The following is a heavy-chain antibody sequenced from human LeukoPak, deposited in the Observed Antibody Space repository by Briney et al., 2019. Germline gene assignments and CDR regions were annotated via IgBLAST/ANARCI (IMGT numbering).Heavy chain of an antibody. CDR1: GGSISRYY. CDR3: ARGADVLLLWFGSLGGPFDI. J-gene: IGHJ3*02. V-gene: IGHV4-59*01. D-gene: IGHD3-10*01. Sequence: SETLSLTRTVSGGSISRYYWSWIRQPPGKGLEWIGYIYYSGSTNYNPSLKSRVTISVDTSKNQFSLKLSAVTAADTAVYDCARGADVLLLWFGSLGGPFDIWGQGTMVTVSS. CDR2: IYYSGST.